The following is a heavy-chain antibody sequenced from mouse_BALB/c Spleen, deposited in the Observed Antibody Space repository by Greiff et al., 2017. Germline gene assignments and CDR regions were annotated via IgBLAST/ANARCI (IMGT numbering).Heavy chain of an antibody. Sequence: QVQLQQSGAELVRPGTSVKVSCKASGYAFTNYLIEWVKQRPGQGLEWIGVINPGSGGTNYNEKFKGKATLTADKSSSTAYMQLSSLTSDDSAVYFCARWDYDYAMDYWGQGTSVTVSS. J-gene: IGHJ4*01. V-gene: IGHV1-54*01. CDR3: ARWDYDYAMDY. D-gene: IGHD2-4*01. CDR2: INPGSGGT. CDR1: GYAFTNYL.